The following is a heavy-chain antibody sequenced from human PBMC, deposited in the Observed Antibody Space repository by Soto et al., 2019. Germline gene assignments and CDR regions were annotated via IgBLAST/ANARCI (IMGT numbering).Heavy chain of an antibody. CDR3: SRDTKEYYYDSIGYYLRYYYYGMEV. J-gene: IGHJ6*01. D-gene: IGHD3-22*01. CDR1: GGSVSGGNYY. Sequence: QVQLQESGPGLVKPSETLSLTCTVSGGSVSGGNYYWSWIRQPPGKGLEWIGYIYYSGSTNYNPSLMSRVTFQVDSSKYQFSLTLSAVTAADPAVYYCSRDTKEYYYDSIGYYLRYYYYGMEVWGQGTTVSVSS. V-gene: IGHV4-61*01. CDR2: IYYSGST.